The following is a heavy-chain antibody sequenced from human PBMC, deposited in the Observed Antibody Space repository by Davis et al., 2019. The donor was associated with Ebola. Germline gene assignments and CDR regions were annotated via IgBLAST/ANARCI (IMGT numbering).Heavy chain of an antibody. Sequence: PGGSLRLSCAASGFTFSSYAMSWVRQAPGKGLEWVSAISGSGGSTYYADSVKGRFTISRDNSKNTLYLQMNSLRAEDTAVYYCAKDKAITMIVVVITPYFDYWGQGTLVTVSS. CDR1: GFTFSSYA. D-gene: IGHD3-22*01. V-gene: IGHV3-23*01. J-gene: IGHJ4*02. CDR3: AKDKAITMIVVVITPYFDY. CDR2: ISGSGGST.